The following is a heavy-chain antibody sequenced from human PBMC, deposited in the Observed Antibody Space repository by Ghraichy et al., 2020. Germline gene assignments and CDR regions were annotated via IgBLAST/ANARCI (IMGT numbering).Heavy chain of an antibody. J-gene: IGHJ4*02. V-gene: IGHV3-21*01. CDR2: ISSSSSYI. Sequence: GGSLRLSCAASGFTFSSYSMNWVRQAPGKGLEWVSSISSSSSYIYYADSVKGRFTISRDNAKNSLYLQMNSLRAEDTAVYYCARAREIVVVPAATDYWGQGTLVTVSS. D-gene: IGHD2-2*01. CDR3: ARAREIVVVPAATDY. CDR1: GFTFSSYS.